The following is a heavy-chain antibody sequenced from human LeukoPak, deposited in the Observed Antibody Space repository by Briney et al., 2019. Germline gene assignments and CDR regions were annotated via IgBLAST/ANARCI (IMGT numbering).Heavy chain of an antibody. J-gene: IGHJ6*02. Sequence: GGSPRLSCAASGFTFDDYAMHWVRQAPGRGLEWVSGIGWNSGSIDYADSVKGRFTISRDNAKNSLYLQMNSLRAEDTALYYCAKDLTSTYYYYYGMDVWGQGTTVTVSS. CDR2: IGWNSGSI. CDR3: AKDLTSTYYYYYGMDV. V-gene: IGHV3-9*01. CDR1: GFTFDDYA.